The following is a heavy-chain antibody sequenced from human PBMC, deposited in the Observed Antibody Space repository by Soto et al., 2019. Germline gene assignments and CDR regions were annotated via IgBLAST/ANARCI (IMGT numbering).Heavy chain of an antibody. D-gene: IGHD3-22*01. J-gene: IGHJ4*02. Sequence: SLRLSCAASGFTFDDYAMHWVRQAPGKGLEWVSGISWNGGSIGYADSVKGRFTISRDNAKNSLYLQMNSLRAEDTALYYCAKDHYYDSSGYYGYWGQGTLVTVSS. CDR3: AKDHYYDSSGYYGY. V-gene: IGHV3-9*01. CDR1: GFTFDDYA. CDR2: ISWNGGSI.